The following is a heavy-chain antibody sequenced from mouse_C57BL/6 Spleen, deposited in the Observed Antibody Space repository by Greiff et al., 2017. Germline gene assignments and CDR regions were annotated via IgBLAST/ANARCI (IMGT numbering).Heavy chain of an antibody. V-gene: IGHV5-4*03. CDR3: ARGYYGSSYNY. CDR1: GFTFSSYA. Sequence: EVKVVESGGGLVKPGGSLKLSCAASGFTFSSYAMSWARQTPEKRLEWVATISDGGSYTYYPDNVKGRFTISRDNAKNNLYLQMSHLKSEDTAMYYCARGYYGSSYNYWGQGTTLTVSS. D-gene: IGHD1-1*01. J-gene: IGHJ2*01. CDR2: ISDGGSYT.